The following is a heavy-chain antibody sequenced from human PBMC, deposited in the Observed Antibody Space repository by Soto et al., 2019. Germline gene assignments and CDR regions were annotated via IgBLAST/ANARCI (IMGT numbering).Heavy chain of an antibody. V-gene: IGHV4-59*08. CDR3: ARRYSSSFDY. CDR2: IYYSGST. J-gene: IGHJ4*02. Sequence: SETLSLTCTVSGGSISSYYWSWIRQPPGKGLEWIGYIYYSGSTDYNPSLKSRVTISVDTSKNQFSLKLSSVTAADTAVYYCARRYSSSFDYWGQGTLVTVSS. CDR1: GGSISSYY. D-gene: IGHD6-13*01.